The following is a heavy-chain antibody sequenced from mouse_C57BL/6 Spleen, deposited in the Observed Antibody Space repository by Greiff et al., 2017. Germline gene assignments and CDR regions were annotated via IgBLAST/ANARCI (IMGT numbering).Heavy chain of an antibody. Sequence: QVQLQQPGAELVKPGASVKLSCKASGYTFTSYWMHWVKQRPIQGLEWIGNIDPSDSETHYNQKFKDKATLTVDKSSSTAYMQLSSLTSEDSAVYYCARGRLGNLGAWFAYWGQGTLVTVSA. CDR1: GYTFTSYW. V-gene: IGHV1-52*01. CDR3: ARGRLGNLGAWFAY. J-gene: IGHJ3*01. D-gene: IGHD2-1*01. CDR2: IDPSDSET.